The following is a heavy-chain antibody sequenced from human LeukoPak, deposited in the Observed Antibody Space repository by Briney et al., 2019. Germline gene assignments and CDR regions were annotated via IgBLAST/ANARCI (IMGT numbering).Heavy chain of an antibody. D-gene: IGHD1-20*01. CDR3: ARGGITGAFDI. V-gene: IGHV4-30-4*01. J-gene: IGHJ3*02. CDR2: IYYSGST. Sequence: SETLSLTCTVSGGSISSGDYYWSWIRQPPGKGLEWIGYIYYSGSTYYNPSLKSRVTISVDTSKNQFSLKLSSVTAADTAVYYCARGGITGAFDIWGQGTMVTVSS. CDR1: GGSISSGDYY.